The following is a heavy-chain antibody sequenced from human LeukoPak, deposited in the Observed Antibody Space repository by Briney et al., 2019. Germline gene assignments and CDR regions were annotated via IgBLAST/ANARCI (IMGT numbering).Heavy chain of an antibody. D-gene: IGHD2-15*01. V-gene: IGHV3-23*01. CDR2: ISGGGGST. J-gene: IGHJ4*02. Sequence: PGGSLRLSCAASGLTFRNYAMSWVRQAPGKGLEWVSAISGGGGSTYYADSVKGRFTISRDNSKNTLYLQMNSLRAEDTAVYYCAKTLPGGSSVVWGQGTLVTVSS. CDR3: AKTLPGGSSVV. CDR1: GLTFRNYA.